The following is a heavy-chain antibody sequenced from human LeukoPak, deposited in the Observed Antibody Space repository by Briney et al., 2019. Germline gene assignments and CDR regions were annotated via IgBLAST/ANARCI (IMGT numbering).Heavy chain of an antibody. Sequence: ASVKVSCKASGYTFTTFDINWVRQASGQGLEWVGWMSPYSGNTGYAQKFQGRVTMPRNTSISTAYMELSSLISDDTAVYYCARDYGGSSGWFDPWGQGTQVTVSS. D-gene: IGHD4-23*01. J-gene: IGHJ5*02. CDR3: ARDYGGSSGWFDP. V-gene: IGHV1-8*01. CDR1: GYTFTTFD. CDR2: MSPYSGNT.